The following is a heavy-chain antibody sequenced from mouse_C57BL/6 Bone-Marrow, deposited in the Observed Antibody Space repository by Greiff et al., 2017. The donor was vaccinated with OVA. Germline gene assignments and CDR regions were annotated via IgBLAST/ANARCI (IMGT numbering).Heavy chain of an antibody. D-gene: IGHD2-5*01. Sequence: LQESGAELVKPGASVKISCKASGYAFSSYWMNWVKQRPGKGLEWIGQIYPGDGDTNYNGKFKGKATLTADKSSSTAYMQLSSLTSEDSAVYFCARSGVYYSNYEFAYWGQGTLVTVSA. CDR2: IYPGDGDT. V-gene: IGHV1-80*01. J-gene: IGHJ3*01. CDR1: GYAFSSYW. CDR3: ARSGVYYSNYEFAY.